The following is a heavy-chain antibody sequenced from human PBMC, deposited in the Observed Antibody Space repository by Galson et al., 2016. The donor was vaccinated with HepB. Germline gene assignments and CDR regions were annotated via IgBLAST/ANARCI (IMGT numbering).Heavy chain of an antibody. V-gene: IGHV3-23*01. CDR1: KFTIRKEV. Sequence: SLKLSCAATKFTIRKEVMSWVRQAPGKGLEWVSVISGGGVTIYYADSVEGRFTISRDDSKDTVYLEMLSLKAEDTAVYYCARDERTVPTSENWFDPWGQGTLVTVSS. D-gene: IGHD4-17*01. CDR3: ARDERTVPTSENWFDP. J-gene: IGHJ5*02. CDR2: ISGGGVTI.